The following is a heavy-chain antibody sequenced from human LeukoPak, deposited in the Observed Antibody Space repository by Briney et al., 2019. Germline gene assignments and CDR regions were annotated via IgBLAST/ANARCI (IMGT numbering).Heavy chain of an antibody. V-gene: IGHV1-2*04. Sequence: ASVKVSCKASGGTFSSYAISWVRQAPGQGLEWMGWINPNSGGTNYAQKFQGWVTMTRDTSISTAYMELSRLRSDDTAVYYCARGRTIIAAAGPTYFDYWGQGTLVTVSS. CDR1: GGTFSSYA. CDR3: ARGRTIIAAAGPTYFDY. D-gene: IGHD6-13*01. J-gene: IGHJ4*02. CDR2: INPNSGGT.